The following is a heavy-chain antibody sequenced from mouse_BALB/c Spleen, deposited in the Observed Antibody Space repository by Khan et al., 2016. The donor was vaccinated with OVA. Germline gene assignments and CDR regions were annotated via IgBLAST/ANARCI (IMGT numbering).Heavy chain of an antibody. CDR1: GYTFKDYV. V-gene: IGHV9-3-1*01. J-gene: IGHJ2*01. CDR2: MNTYTGET. CDR3: VSVHGEY. Sequence: QIQLVQSGPELKKPGETVKISCKAFGYTFKDYVMNWVKQSPGEGLKWMGWMNTYTGETTYADAFEGRFAISLETSTNPAYLQISSVKDEDTATDFCVSVHGEYWGQGTVLTVAS.